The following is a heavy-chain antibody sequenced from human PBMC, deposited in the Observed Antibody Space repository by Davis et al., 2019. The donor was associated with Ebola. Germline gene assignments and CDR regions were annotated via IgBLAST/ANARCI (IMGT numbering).Heavy chain of an antibody. CDR2: INHSGST. J-gene: IGHJ5*02. CDR3: ARVPYSNYRDNWFDP. Sequence: MPGGSLRLSCAVYGGSFSGYYWSWIRQPPGKGLEWIGEINHSGSTNYNPSLKSRVTISVDTSKNQFSLKLSSVTAADTAVYYCARVPYSNYRDNWFDPWGQGTLVTVSS. D-gene: IGHD4-11*01. CDR1: GGSFSGYY. V-gene: IGHV4-34*01.